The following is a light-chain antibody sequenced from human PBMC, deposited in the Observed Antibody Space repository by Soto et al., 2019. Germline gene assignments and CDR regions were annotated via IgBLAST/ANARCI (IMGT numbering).Light chain of an antibody. CDR2: DAS. CDR1: QDISNY. J-gene: IGKJ5*01. CDR3: QQSDSPPLT. Sequence: DIQMTQSPSSLSASVGDRVTITCRASQDISNYLNGYQQRPGKAPKLLIYDASNLERGVPSRFSETRSGTHFTFAITSLQPEDVATYYCQQSDSPPLTFGQGTRLEI. V-gene: IGKV1-33*01.